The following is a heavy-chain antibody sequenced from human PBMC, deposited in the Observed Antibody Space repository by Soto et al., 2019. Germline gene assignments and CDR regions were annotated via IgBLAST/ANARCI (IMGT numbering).Heavy chain of an antibody. Sequence: QVQLVQSGAEVKKPGASVKVSCKASGYTFTSYGISWVRQAPGQGLEWMGWISAYNGNTNYAQKLQGRVTMTTDTSTSTAYMELRSLRSDDTAVYYCARITYYYDSSGYYYYYGMDVWGQGNTVTVSS. V-gene: IGHV1-18*01. J-gene: IGHJ6*02. CDR2: ISAYNGNT. CDR1: GYTFTSYG. D-gene: IGHD3-22*01. CDR3: ARITYYYDSSGYYYYYGMDV.